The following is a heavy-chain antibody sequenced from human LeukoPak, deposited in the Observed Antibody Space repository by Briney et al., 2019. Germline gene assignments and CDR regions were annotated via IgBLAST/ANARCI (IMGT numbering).Heavy chain of an antibody. D-gene: IGHD1-26*01. CDR2: ISSSGSTI. J-gene: IGHJ4*02. CDR1: GFTFSSYE. Sequence: GGSLRLSCAAPGFTFSSYEMHWVRQAPGKGLEWVSYISSSGSTIYYADSVKGRFISSRDNTKNSLYLQMNSLRAEDTAIYYCARDLRIVSGSYLDYWGQGTLVTVSS. V-gene: IGHV3-48*03. CDR3: ARDLRIVSGSYLDY.